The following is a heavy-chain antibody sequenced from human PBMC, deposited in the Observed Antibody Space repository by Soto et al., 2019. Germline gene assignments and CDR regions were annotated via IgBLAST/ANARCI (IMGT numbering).Heavy chain of an antibody. J-gene: IGHJ4*02. V-gene: IGHV3-15*01. D-gene: IGHD3-10*01. Sequence: PGGSLRLSCAASGFTFSNAWMSWVRQAPGKGLEWVGRIKSKTDGGTTDYAAPVKGRFTISRDDSKNTLYLQMNSLKTEDTAVYYCTTGSPYGPGSYYPGYWGQGTLVTVSS. CDR3: TTGSPYGPGSYYPGY. CDR1: GFTFSNAW. CDR2: IKSKTDGGTT.